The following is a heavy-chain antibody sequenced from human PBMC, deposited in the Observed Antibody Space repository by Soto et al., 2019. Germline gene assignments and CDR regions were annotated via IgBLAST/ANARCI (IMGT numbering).Heavy chain of an antibody. CDR1: GRSISSGGYY. V-gene: IGHV4-31*03. CDR3: ARSVDP. J-gene: IGHJ5*02. Sequence: QVQLQESGPGLVKPSQTLSLTCTVSGRSISSGGYYLSWIRQHPGKGLEWIGYIYYSGSTYYNPSLKSRVTIPVDTSKYQCALKLCSVTAADTAVYCCARSVDPWGQGTLVTVSS. CDR2: IYYSGST.